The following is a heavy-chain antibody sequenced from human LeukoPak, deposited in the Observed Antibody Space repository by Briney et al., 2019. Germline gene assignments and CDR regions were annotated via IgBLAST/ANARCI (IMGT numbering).Heavy chain of an antibody. V-gene: IGHV3-23*01. CDR2: ISGSGGST. D-gene: IGHD3-10*01. CDR3: AKDRSGGSGTLFPIFES. J-gene: IGHJ4*02. CDR1: GFTFNNYA. Sequence: GGSQRLSCAASGFTFNNYAMNWVRQAPGKGLEWLSAISGSGGSTYYTNSVKGRFTISRDNSKNTLYLQMNSLRAEDTAVYYCAKDRSGGSGTLFPIFESWGQGTLVTVSS.